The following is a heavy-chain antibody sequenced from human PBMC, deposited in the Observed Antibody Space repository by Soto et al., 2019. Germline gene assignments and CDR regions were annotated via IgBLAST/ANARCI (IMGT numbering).Heavy chain of an antibody. V-gene: IGHV6-1*01. Sequence: WIRQSPSRGLEWLGRTYYRSKWYNDYAVSVKSRITINPDTSKSQFSLQLNSVTPEDTAVYYCARDKHDYFNRGIGFDTWGQGILVTVSS. J-gene: IGHJ5*02. CDR3: ARDKHDYFNRGIGFDT. D-gene: IGHD4-17*01. CDR2: TYYRSKWYN.